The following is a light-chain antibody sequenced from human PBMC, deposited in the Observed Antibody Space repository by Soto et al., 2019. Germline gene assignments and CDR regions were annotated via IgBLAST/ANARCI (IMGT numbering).Light chain of an antibody. Sequence: QSVLTQPPSVSGAPGQRVTISCTGSSSNIGAGYDVHWYQQLPGTAPKLLIYANRYRPSGVPDRFSGSNSGTSASLAITGLQAEDEADYYCQSYDTRLSVLFGGGTQLTVL. V-gene: IGLV1-40*01. J-gene: IGLJ2*01. CDR1: SSNIGAGYD. CDR3: QSYDTRLSVL. CDR2: ANR.